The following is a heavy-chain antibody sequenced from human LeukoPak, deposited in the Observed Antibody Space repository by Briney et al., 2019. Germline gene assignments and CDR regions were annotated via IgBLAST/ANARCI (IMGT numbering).Heavy chain of an antibody. CDR1: GCSVSSSSYY. V-gene: IGHV4-39*01. D-gene: IGHD3-3*01. CDR3: ARIHAYNDFCSGLSGGNYFDY. CDR2: IYYSGST. Sequence: SETLSLTCAVSGCSVSSSSYYWGRIRQPPGKGLEWIGSIYYSGSTYYNPSLKSRVTISVDTSKNQFSLKLSSVTAADTAVYYCARIHAYNDFCSGLSGGNYFDYWGQGTLVTVSS. J-gene: IGHJ4*02.